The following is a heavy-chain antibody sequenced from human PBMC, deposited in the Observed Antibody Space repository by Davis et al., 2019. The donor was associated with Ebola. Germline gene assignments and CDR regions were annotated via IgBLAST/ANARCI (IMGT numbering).Heavy chain of an antibody. Sequence: MPSETLSLTCAISGDSVSSNSAAWNWIRQSPSRGLEWLGRTYYRSKWYNDYAVSVKSRITINPDTSKNQFSLQLNSVTPEDTAVYYCARDSLDSAGTFLYYYYGMDVWGQGTTVTVSS. D-gene: IGHD6-19*01. CDR3: ARDSLDSAGTFLYYYYGMDV. CDR2: TYYRSKWYN. CDR1: GDSVSSNSAA. J-gene: IGHJ6*02. V-gene: IGHV6-1*01.